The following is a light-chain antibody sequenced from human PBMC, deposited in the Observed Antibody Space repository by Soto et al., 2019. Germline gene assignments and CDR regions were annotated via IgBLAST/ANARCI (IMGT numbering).Light chain of an antibody. CDR1: SSDVGGYNY. V-gene: IGLV2-14*01. Sequence: QSALTQPASVSGSPGQSITISCTGTSSDVGGYNYVSWYQQHPGKAPKLMIYEVSNRPSGVSNRFSGSKSGNTASLTISGFQAEDEADYYCSSYTSSSTLEVFGTVTKLTVL. CDR3: SSYTSSSTLEV. J-gene: IGLJ1*01. CDR2: EVS.